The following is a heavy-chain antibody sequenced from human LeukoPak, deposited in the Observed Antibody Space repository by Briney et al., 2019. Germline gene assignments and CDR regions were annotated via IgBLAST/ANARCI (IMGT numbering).Heavy chain of an antibody. CDR3: ARGLTIFGVVIMGPFDP. V-gene: IGHV1-46*01. CDR2: INPSGGST. CDR1: GYTFTSYY. D-gene: IGHD3-3*01. J-gene: IGHJ5*02. Sequence: GASVKVSCKASGYTFTSYYMHWVRQAPGRGLEWMGIINPSGGSTSYAQMFQGRVTMTRDMSTSTVYMELSSLRSEDTAVYYCARGLTIFGVVIMGPFDPWGQGTLVTVSS.